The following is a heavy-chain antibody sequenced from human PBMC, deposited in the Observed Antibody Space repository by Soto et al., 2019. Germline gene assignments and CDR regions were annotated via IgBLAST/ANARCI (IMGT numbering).Heavy chain of an antibody. Sequence: QVQLVQSGADVKKPGTSVKVSCKAAGYSFTTYCMYWVRQAPGQGLEWMGMINPRTGSTRYAQKFQDRVTRTRDTSTTTVYLELSTRLPYDTAVYYCARDGGLLTASWHYDLWGPGTLVTVSS. CDR2: INPRTGST. CDR3: ARDGGLLTASWHYDL. CDR1: GYSFTTYC. D-gene: IGHD2-15*01. V-gene: IGHV1-46*01. J-gene: IGHJ2*01.